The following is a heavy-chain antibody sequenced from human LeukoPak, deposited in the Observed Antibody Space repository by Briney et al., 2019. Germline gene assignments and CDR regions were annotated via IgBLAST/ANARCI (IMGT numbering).Heavy chain of an antibody. Sequence: ASVKVSCKVSGYTLTELSMHWVRQAPGKGLEWMGGFDPEDGETIYAQKFQGRVTMTEDTSTDTAYMELSSLRSEDTAVYYCATAQDVVVPAAKHYYYYYMDVWGKGTTVTVSS. V-gene: IGHV1-24*01. CDR2: FDPEDGET. D-gene: IGHD2-2*01. CDR1: GYTLTELS. CDR3: ATAQDVVVPAAKHYYYYYMDV. J-gene: IGHJ6*03.